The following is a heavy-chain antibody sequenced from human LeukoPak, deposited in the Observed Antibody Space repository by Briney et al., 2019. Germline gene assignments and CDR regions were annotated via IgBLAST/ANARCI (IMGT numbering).Heavy chain of an antibody. D-gene: IGHD3-22*01. CDR2: IYYTGGT. V-gene: IGHV4-59*08. J-gene: IGHJ4*02. CDR3: ARHRGGYDSSGYYFPNFDY. CDR1: SGSISSYS. Sequence: SETLSLTCTVSSGSISSYSWSCIRQPPGKGLEWIGYIYYTGGTTYNPSLKSRVTISVDTSKNQFSLKLYSVTAADTAVYYCARHRGGYDSSGYYFPNFDYWGQGTLVTVSS.